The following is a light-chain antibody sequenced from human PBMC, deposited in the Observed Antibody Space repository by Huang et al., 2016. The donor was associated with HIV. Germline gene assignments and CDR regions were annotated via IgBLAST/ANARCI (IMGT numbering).Light chain of an antibody. CDR1: QSIRSY. V-gene: IGKV1-39*01. CDR3: QQSHSTPHT. J-gene: IGKJ2*01. CDR2: AAS. Sequence: DIQMTQSPSSLSASVGDRVTITCRATQSIRSYLNWYHQKQGEAPKLLISAASRLQGGVPSRFSGSGSGTDFTLTITSLQPEDFGTYYCQQSHSTPHTFGQGTKVEIK.